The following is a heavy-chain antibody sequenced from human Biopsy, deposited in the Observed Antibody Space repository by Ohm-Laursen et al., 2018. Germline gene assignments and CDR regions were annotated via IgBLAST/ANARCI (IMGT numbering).Heavy chain of an antibody. CDR3: AKHGSGWTGDDAFHI. CDR1: GGSISGSS. CDR2: ISYSRGT. V-gene: IGHV4-59*08. J-gene: IGHJ3*02. Sequence: GTLSLTCAVSGGSISGSSWSWIRQAPGKGLEWIGYISYSRGTNYNPSLKIRITISVDTSKNQFSLKLTSVTAADTAVYYCAKHGSGWTGDDAFHIWGQGTMVTVSS. D-gene: IGHD6-19*01.